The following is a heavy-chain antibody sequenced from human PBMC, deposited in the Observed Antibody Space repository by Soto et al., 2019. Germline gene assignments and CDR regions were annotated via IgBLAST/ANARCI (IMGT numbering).Heavy chain of an antibody. CDR3: ATTYYDFWSGYYAFDI. D-gene: IGHD3-3*01. J-gene: IGHJ3*02. V-gene: IGHV1-18*01. CDR2: ISAYNGNT. Sequence: ASVKVSCKASGYTFTSYGISWVRHAPGQGLEWMGWISAYNGNTNYAQKLQGRVTMTTDTSTSTAYMELRSLRSDDTAVYYCATTYYDFWSGYYAFDIWGQGTMVTVSS. CDR1: GYTFTSYG.